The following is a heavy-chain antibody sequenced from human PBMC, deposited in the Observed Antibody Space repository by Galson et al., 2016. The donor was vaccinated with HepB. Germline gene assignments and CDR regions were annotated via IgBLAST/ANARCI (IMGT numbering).Heavy chain of an antibody. CDR3: ARNWEYGFDP. J-gene: IGHJ5*02. D-gene: IGHD7-27*01. CDR1: GASFSDYY. Sequence: ETLSLTCTVFGASFSDYYWSWIRQPPGKGLEWVGEIHDSGKINYNPSLKSRVTISVDTSKTHFPLNLASVTVADTAIYFCARNWEYGFDPWGQGTLVTVSS. V-gene: IGHV4-34*01. CDR2: IHDSGKI.